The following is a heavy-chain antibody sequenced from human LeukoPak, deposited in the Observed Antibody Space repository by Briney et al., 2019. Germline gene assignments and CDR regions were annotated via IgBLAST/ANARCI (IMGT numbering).Heavy chain of an antibody. CDR2: ISSSSSYI. CDR1: GFTFSSYS. V-gene: IGHV3-21*01. Sequence: PGGSLRLSCAAPGFTFSSYSMNWVRQAPGKGLEWVSSISSSSSYIYYADSVKGRFTISRDNAKNSLYLQMNSLRAEDTAVYYCARDRGYSSGWATYFDYWGQGTLVTVSS. D-gene: IGHD6-19*01. J-gene: IGHJ4*02. CDR3: ARDRGYSSGWATYFDY.